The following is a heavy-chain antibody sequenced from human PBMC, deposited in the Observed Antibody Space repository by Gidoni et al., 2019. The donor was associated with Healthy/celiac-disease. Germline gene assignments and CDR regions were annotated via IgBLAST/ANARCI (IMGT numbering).Heavy chain of an antibody. CDR3: AGARGYCSSTSCYLAYDY. CDR1: GYTSTGYY. Sequence: QVQLAQSGAEVKKPGASVKVSCKASGYTSTGYYMHWVRQAPGQGLEWMGGNNPNSGGTNYAQKFQGRVTMTRDTSISTAYMELSRLRSDDTAVYYCAGARGYCSSTSCYLAYDYWGQGTLVTVSS. J-gene: IGHJ4*02. D-gene: IGHD2-2*01. V-gene: IGHV1-2*02. CDR2: NNPNSGGT.